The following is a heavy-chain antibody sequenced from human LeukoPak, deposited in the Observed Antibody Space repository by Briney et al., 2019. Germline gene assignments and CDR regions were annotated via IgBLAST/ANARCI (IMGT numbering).Heavy chain of an antibody. D-gene: IGHD3-9*01. J-gene: IGHJ4*02. Sequence: SQTLSLTCAISGDSVSSKSTAWNWIRQSPSRGLEWLGRTYYRSKWYTGYAVSVKGRITINPDTSKNQFSLKLSSVTAEDTAVYYCARELRSFYDVLTGIREGRYHFDYWGQGTLVTVSS. V-gene: IGHV6-1*01. CDR1: GDSVSSKSTA. CDR3: ARELRSFYDVLTGIREGRYHFDY. CDR2: TYYRSKWYT.